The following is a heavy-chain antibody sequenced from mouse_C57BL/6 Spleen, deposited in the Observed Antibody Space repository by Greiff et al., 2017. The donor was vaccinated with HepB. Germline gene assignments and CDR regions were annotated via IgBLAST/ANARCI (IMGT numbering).Heavy chain of an antibody. CDR2: IDPSDSYT. CDR1: GYTFTSYW. J-gene: IGHJ4*01. D-gene: IGHD4-1*01. CDR3: AINWAYAMDY. V-gene: IGHV1-69*01. Sequence: QVQLQQPGAELVMPGASVKLSCKASGYTFTSYWMHWVKQRPGQGLEWTGEIDPSDSYTNYNQKFKGKSTLTVDKSSSTAYMQLSSLTSEDSAVYYCAINWAYAMDYWGQGTSVTVSS.